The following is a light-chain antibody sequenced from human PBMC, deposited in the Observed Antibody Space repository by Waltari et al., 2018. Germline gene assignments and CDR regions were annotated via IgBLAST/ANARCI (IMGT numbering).Light chain of an antibody. CDR3: ASWDDSLNGHWV. Sequence: QSVLTQPPSASGTPGQRVTISCSGSSSNHGQNFVHWYQQVPGTAPKLLIYRNDLRPSGVPDRFSASKSGTSASLAISGLQSEDEAEYYCASWDDSLNGHWVFGGGTKVTVL. J-gene: IGLJ3*02. CDR1: SSNHGQNF. V-gene: IGLV1-44*01. CDR2: RND.